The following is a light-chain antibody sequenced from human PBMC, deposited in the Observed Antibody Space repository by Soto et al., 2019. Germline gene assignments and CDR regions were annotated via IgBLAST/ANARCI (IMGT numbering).Light chain of an antibody. Sequence: QSALTQPASVSGSTGQSITISCTGTSSDIGDDNYVSWYQQHPGEVPRLILYDVNNRPSGVSNRFSGFKSGDTASLTISGLQAEDEADYYCSSYAASSLGFGGGTKLTFL. CDR3: SSYAASSLG. J-gene: IGLJ2*01. CDR2: DVN. CDR1: SSDIGDDNY. V-gene: IGLV2-14*03.